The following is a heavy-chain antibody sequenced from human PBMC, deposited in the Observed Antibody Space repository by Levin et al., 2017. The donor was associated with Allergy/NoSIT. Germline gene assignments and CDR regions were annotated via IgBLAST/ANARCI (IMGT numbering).Heavy chain of an antibody. CDR1: GFSLSTSGVG. Sequence: SGPTLVKPTQTLTLTCTFSGFSLSTSGVGVGWIRQPPGKALEWLALIYWDDDKRYSPSLKSRLTITKDTSKNQVVLTMTNMDPVDTATYYCAHSSLTPISTNYGYFDLWGRGTLVTVSS. CDR2: IYWDDDK. V-gene: IGHV2-5*02. J-gene: IGHJ2*01. CDR3: AHSSLTPISTNYGYFDL. D-gene: IGHD2/OR15-2a*01.